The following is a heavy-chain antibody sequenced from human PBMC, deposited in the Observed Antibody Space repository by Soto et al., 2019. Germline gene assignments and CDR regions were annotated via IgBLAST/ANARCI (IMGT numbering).Heavy chain of an antibody. D-gene: IGHD3-10*01. V-gene: IGHV4-59*01. Sequence: SETLSLTCTVSGGSISSYYLSWIRQPPGKGLEWIGYIYYSGSTNYNPSLKSRVTISVDTSKNQFSLKLSSVTAADTAVYYCATPGYYYGSGTLKYAFDIWGQGTMVTVSS. J-gene: IGHJ3*02. CDR2: IYYSGST. CDR3: ATPGYYYGSGTLKYAFDI. CDR1: GGSISSYY.